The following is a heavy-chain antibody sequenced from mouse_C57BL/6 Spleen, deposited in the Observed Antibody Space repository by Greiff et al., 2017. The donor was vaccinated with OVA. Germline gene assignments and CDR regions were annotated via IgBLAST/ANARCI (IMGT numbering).Heavy chain of an antibody. V-gene: IGHV1-54*01. CDR2: INPGSGGT. CDR1: GYAFTNYL. CDR3: ARSAYSAYSY. J-gene: IGHJ3*01. D-gene: IGHD2-10*01. Sequence: VQLQQSGAELVRPGTSVKVSCKASGYAFTNYLIEWVKQRPGQGLEWIGVINPGSGGTNYNEKFKGKATLTADESSSTAYMQLNSLTSEDSAVYFCARSAYSAYSYWGQGTLVTVSA.